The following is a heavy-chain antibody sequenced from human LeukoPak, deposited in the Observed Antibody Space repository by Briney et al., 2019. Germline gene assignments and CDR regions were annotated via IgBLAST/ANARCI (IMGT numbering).Heavy chain of an antibody. J-gene: IGHJ3*02. D-gene: IGHD3-22*01. CDR3: ARVYYYDSSGYLDAFDI. V-gene: IGHV3-21*01. CDR1: GFTFSSYS. CDR2: ISSSSSYI. Sequence: GGSLRLSCAASGFTFSSYSMNWVRQAPGKGLEWVSSISSSSSYIYYADSVKGRFTISRDNAKNSLYQQMNSLRAEDTAVYYCARVYYYDSSGYLDAFDIWGQGTMVTVSS.